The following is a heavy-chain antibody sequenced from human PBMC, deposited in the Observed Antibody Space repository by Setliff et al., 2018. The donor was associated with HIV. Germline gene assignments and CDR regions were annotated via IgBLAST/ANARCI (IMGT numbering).Heavy chain of an antibody. CDR3: AKADYCSAGSCNSRRSIDY. Sequence: GASVKVSCKASGDTFSTYAITWVRQAPGQGLEWMGGIIPLVTIANYAQEFQGRVTITADESTSTAYMELSSLRSEDTAVYYCAKADYCSAGSCNSRRSIDYWGQGALVTVSS. V-gene: IGHV1-69*10. CDR1: GDTFSTYA. D-gene: IGHD2-15*01. CDR2: IIPLVTIA. J-gene: IGHJ4*02.